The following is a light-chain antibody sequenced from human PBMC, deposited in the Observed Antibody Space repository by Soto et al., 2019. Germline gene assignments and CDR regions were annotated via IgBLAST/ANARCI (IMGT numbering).Light chain of an antibody. J-gene: IGKJ5*01. CDR3: QQRSNWPIT. V-gene: IGKV1-9*01. CDR1: QGISSY. Sequence: DIQLTQSPSFLSASVGDRVTITCRASQGISSYLAWYQQKPGKAPNLLIYAAFTLQSGVPSRFSGSGSGTEFTLTISSLQPEDFAAYYCQQRSNWPITFGQGTRLEIK. CDR2: AAF.